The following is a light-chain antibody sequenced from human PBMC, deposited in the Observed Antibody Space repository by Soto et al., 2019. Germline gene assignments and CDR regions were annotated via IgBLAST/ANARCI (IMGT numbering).Light chain of an antibody. J-gene: IGKJ1*01. CDR1: QDIRNE. CDR3: LQDYNYPRT. CDR2: AAS. V-gene: IGKV1-6*01. Sequence: AIQMTQSPSSLSASIGDRVTITCRASQDIRNELGWYQQKPGKAPKLLISAASSLEDGVPSRFSGSGSGTDLTLTIGSLRPEDFATYFCLQDYNYPRTFGQGTKVEIK.